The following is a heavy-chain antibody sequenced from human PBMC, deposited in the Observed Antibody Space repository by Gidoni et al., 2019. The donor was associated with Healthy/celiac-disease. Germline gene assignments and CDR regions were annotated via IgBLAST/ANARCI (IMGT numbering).Heavy chain of an antibody. V-gene: IGHV1-69*08. CDR2: IIPILGIA. Sequence: QVQLVQSGAEVKKPGSSVKVSCKASGGTFSSYTISWVRQAPGQGLEWMGRIIPILGIANYAQKFQGRVTITADKSTSTAYMELSSLRSEDTAVYYCAREGGVVVVAATPWWFDPWGQGTLVTVSS. J-gene: IGHJ5*02. CDR1: GGTFSSYT. CDR3: AREGGVVVVAATPWWFDP. D-gene: IGHD2-15*01.